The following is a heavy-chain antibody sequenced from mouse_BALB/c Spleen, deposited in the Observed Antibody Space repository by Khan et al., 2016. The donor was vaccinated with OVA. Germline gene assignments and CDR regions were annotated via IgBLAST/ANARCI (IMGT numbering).Heavy chain of an antibody. V-gene: IGHV5-6*01. CDR1: GFTFSTYG. CDR3: ASDLTGSFAY. CDR2: INSDGDYT. J-gene: IGHJ3*01. D-gene: IGHD4-1*01. Sequence: EVELVESGGDLVKPGGSLRLSCAASGFTFSTYGMSWVRQPPDKRLEWVATINSDGDYTYYPDTVTGRFTISRNNAENTLYLQMSSLQSEDTAIYYCASDLTGSFAYWGQGTLVTVSA.